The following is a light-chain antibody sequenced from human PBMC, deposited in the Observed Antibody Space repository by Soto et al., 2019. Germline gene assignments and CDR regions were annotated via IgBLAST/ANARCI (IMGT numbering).Light chain of an antibody. CDR3: QQYGSSGT. CDR1: QSVSNNY. CDR2: GAY. J-gene: IGKJ1*01. V-gene: IGKV3-20*01. Sequence: EIVLTHSLATLSLTPWERATLSCRASQSVSNNYLAWYQQKPGQAPRLLIYGAYNRATGIPDRFSGSGSGTDFTLTISRLEPEDFAVYYCQQYGSSGTFGQGTKVDI.